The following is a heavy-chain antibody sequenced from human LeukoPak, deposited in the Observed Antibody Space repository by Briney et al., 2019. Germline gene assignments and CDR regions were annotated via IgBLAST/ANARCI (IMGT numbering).Heavy chain of an antibody. CDR2: VYYNGIT. CDR1: GVSINTYF. D-gene: IGHD1/OR15-1a*01. V-gene: IGHV4-59*01. CDR3: ASQLGGTTFH. Sequence: SETLSLTCTASGVSINTYFWSWIRQPPGKGLEWIGYVYYNGITNYNPSLKSRVSISLDTSKNQFSLRLNSVTAAETAVYYCASQLGGTTFHWGQGTLVTVSS. J-gene: IGHJ4*02.